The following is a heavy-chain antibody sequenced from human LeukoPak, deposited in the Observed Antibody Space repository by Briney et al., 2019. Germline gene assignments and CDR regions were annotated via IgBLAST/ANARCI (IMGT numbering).Heavy chain of an antibody. CDR1: GYTFTSYD. V-gene: IGHV1-8*01. J-gene: IGHJ5*02. CDR2: MNPNSGNT. D-gene: IGHD6-25*01. Sequence: ASVKVSCKASGYTFTSYDINWVRQATGQGLEWMGWMNPNSGNTGYAQKFQGRVTMTRNTSISTAYMELSSLRSEDTGVYYCARGGRVATATATFDPWGQGTLVTVSS. CDR3: ARGGRVATATATFDP.